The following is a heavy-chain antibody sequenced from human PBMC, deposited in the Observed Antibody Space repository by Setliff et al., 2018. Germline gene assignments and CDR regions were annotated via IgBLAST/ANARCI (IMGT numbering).Heavy chain of an antibody. CDR1: GHTFSRYS. CDR2: INTNTGNP. Sequence: GASVKVSCKASGHTFSRYSMNWVRQAPGQGLEWMGWINTNTGNPTYAQGFTGRFVFSLDTSVSTAYLQIKSLKTEDTAVYYCVREGDFWVGQGDVWGKGTTVTVSS. CDR3: VREGDFWVGQGDV. D-gene: IGHD2-21*02. J-gene: IGHJ6*04. V-gene: IGHV7-4-1*02.